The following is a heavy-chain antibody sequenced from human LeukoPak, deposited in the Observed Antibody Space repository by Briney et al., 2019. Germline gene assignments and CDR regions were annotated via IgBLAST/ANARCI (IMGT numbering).Heavy chain of an antibody. CDR3: ARAALSVHYYFWSAGDY. V-gene: IGHV1-2*02. CDR1: GYTFTGYY. CDR2: INPNSGGT. D-gene: IGHD3-3*01. Sequence: GASVKVSCKASGYTFTGYYMHWVRQAPGQGLEWMGWINPNSGGTNYAQKFQGRVTMTRDTSISTAYMELSRLRSDDTAVYYCARAALSVHYYFWSAGDYWGQGTLVTVSS. J-gene: IGHJ4*02.